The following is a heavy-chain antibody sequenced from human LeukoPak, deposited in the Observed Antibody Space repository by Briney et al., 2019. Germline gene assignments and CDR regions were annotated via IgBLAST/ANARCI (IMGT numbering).Heavy chain of an antibody. Sequence: PGGSLRLSCAASGLTFRNYAMSWVRQAPGKGLEWVSAISGSGGSTYYADSVKGRFTISRDNSKNTLYLQIDSLRAEDTAVYYCAKTGQDCSGSSCYSRNWFDPWGQGSLVTVSS. J-gene: IGHJ5*02. CDR2: ISGSGGST. CDR3: AKTGQDCSGSSCYSRNWFDP. V-gene: IGHV3-23*01. D-gene: IGHD2-2*01. CDR1: GLTFRNYA.